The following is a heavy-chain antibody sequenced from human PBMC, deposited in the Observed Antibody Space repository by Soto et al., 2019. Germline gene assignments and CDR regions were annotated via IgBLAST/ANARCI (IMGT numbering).Heavy chain of an antibody. Sequence: SETLSRTCTVSGGSISSGVYYWIWILQHPGKVLDWIGYIYDSGSTYYNPSLKSRVTISVDTSKKQFSLKLSSVTAADTAVYYCARAPKYYDFWSGYYRGVYFDYWGQGTLVTVSS. V-gene: IGHV4-31*03. CDR3: ARAPKYYDFWSGYYRGVYFDY. CDR1: GGSISSGVYY. D-gene: IGHD3-3*01. CDR2: IYDSGST. J-gene: IGHJ4*02.